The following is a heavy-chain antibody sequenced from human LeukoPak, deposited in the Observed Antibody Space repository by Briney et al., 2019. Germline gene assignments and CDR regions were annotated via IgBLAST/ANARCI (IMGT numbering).Heavy chain of an antibody. CDR3: AKAPVTTCRGAFCYPFDY. V-gene: IGHV3-23*01. J-gene: IGHJ4*02. D-gene: IGHD2-15*01. CDR1: GFTLSSYA. Sequence: GGSLRVSCAASGFTLSSYAMSWVRQAPGKGLEWVSAISDTGNTYHADSVKGRFTISRDSSKNTLFLQMNRLRPEDAAVYYCAKAPVTTCRGAFCYPFDYWGLGTLVTVSS. CDR2: ISDTGNT.